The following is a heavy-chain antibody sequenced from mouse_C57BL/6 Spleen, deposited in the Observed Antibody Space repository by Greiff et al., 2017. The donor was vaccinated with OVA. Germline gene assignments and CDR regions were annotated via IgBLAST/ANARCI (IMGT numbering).Heavy chain of an antibody. CDR2: IYPRDGST. D-gene: IGHD3-2*02. V-gene: IGHV1-78*01. Sequence: QVQLQQSDAELVKPGASVKISCKVSGYTFTDHTIHWMKQRPEQGLEWIGYIYPRDGSTKYNEKFKGKATLTADKSSSTAYMQLNSLTSEDSAVYFCARGLRLASLDDAMDYWGQGTSVTVSS. CDR3: ARGLRLASLDDAMDY. CDR1: GYTFTDHT. J-gene: IGHJ4*01.